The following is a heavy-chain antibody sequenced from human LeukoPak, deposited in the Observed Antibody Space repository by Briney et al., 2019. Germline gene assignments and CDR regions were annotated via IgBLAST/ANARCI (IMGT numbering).Heavy chain of an antibody. Sequence: SGGSLRLSCAASGFTFSSYSMNWVRQAPGKGLVWVSRIASDGSSTTYADSVKGRFSISRDNAKSTLYLQMNSLRVEDTAVYYCARGRPHGNDYWGQGTLVTVSS. CDR3: ARGRPHGNDY. J-gene: IGHJ4*02. CDR2: IASDGSST. D-gene: IGHD4-23*01. V-gene: IGHV3-74*01. CDR1: GFTFSSYS.